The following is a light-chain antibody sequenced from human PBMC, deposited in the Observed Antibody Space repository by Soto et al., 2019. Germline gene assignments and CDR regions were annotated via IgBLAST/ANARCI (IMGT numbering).Light chain of an antibody. CDR3: QQYNNWPIT. J-gene: IGKJ5*01. V-gene: IGKV3-15*01. CDR1: ESVDSN. Sequence: ERVMTQSPATLSVSPGERVTLSCRASESVDSNLAWYQQKPGQAPRLLIYGASTRATGIPARFSGSGSGTEFTLTISSLQSEDFAVYHCQQYNNWPITFGQGTRLEIK. CDR2: GAS.